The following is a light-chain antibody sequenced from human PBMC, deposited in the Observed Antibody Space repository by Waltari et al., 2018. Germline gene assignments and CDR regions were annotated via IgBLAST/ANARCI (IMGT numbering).Light chain of an antibody. Sequence: EIVLTQSPGTLSLSPGERATLSCRASQSVGSSYLVWFHQKPGQAPRLLIYASSSRATAIPDRFSGSGSGTDFTLTIHRLEPEDFAVYYCQQYGSPPYTFGQGTKLEIK. CDR2: ASS. CDR3: QQYGSPPYT. V-gene: IGKV3-20*01. J-gene: IGKJ2*01. CDR1: QSVGSSY.